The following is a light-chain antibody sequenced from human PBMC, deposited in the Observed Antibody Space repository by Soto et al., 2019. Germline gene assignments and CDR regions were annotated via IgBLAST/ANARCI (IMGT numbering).Light chain of an antibody. CDR1: QSIRSS. CDR3: QHRPT. J-gene: IGKJ4*01. V-gene: IGKV1-39*01. Sequence: DIQLTQSPSFLLLWLRGDRVTITCRASQSIRSSLNWYQQKSGKAPKLLIYLASDLQSGVPSRFSGSGSGTDFTLTITSLQPEDFATYYCQHRPTFGGGTKVDIK. CDR2: LAS.